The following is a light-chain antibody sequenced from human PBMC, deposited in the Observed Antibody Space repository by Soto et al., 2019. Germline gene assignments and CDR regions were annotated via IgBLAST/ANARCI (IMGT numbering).Light chain of an antibody. Sequence: DIVMTQSPLSLPVTPGEPASISCRSSQSLLHSNGYNYLANRASGVPDRFSGSGSGTDFTLKISRVEAEDVGVYYCMQALQTPRTFGQGTKVEIK. J-gene: IGKJ1*01. V-gene: IGKV2-28*01. CDR3: MQALQTPRT. CDR1: QSLLHSNGYNY.